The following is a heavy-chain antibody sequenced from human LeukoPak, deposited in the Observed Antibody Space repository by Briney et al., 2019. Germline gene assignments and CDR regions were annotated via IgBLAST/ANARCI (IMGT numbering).Heavy chain of an antibody. J-gene: IGHJ5*02. CDR3: ARGSPATVTTFTPFDP. Sequence: PGRSLRLSCAASGFTFSFYAMHWVRQAPGKGLEWEAVISYDGSNKYYADSVKGRFTISRDNSKNTLFLQMNSLRTDDTAVYYCARGSPATVTTFTPFDPWGQGTLVTVSS. V-gene: IGHV3-30*04. CDR1: GFTFSFYA. D-gene: IGHD4-17*01. CDR2: ISYDGSNK.